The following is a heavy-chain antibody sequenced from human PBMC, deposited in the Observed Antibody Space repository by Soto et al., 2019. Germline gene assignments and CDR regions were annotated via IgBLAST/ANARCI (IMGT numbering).Heavy chain of an antibody. V-gene: IGHV1-18*01. J-gene: IGHJ6*03. Sequence: QEQLVQSGVEVKKPGASVKVSCKASGYSFTNYGITWVRQAPEQGFAWMGWTRAYNGTTNSAQKFQGRVTMTTDASTRTAYLELRGLRSDDKAVYYCARDRGVAPPVSGNTHYYYYMDVWGKGTTVTVSS. CDR3: ARDRGVAPPVSGNTHYYYYMDV. CDR2: TRAYNGTT. D-gene: IGHD6-19*01. CDR1: GYSFTNYG.